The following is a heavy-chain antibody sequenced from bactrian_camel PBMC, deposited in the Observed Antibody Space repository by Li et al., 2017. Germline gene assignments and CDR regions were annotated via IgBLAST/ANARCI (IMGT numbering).Heavy chain of an antibody. V-gene: IGHV3S9*01. D-gene: IGHD7*01. J-gene: IGHJ4*01. CDR2: IDSDGNT. CDR3: ATNWYQTRLFDG. CDR1: GYTESRYC. Sequence: QVQLVESGGGSVQAGGSLRLSCVVSGYTESRYCIGWFRGREPVAVIDSDGNTTYADFVQGRFTISRDNAKNTVYLQMNSLKFEDTALYYCATNWYQTRLFDGWGQGTQVTVS.